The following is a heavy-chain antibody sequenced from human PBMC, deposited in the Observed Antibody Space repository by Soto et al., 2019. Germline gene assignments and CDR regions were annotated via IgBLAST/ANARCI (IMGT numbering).Heavy chain of an antibody. CDR1: GFTFSSYS. Sequence: GGSLRLSCAVSGFTFSSYSMNWVRRAPGKGLEWVSSISSSSSYIYYADSVKGRFTISRDNAKNSLYLQMNSLRAEDTAVYYCARGYNYDFWSGYLSYWGQGTLVTVSS. CDR3: ARGYNYDFWSGYLSY. CDR2: ISSSSSYI. J-gene: IGHJ4*02. V-gene: IGHV3-21*01. D-gene: IGHD3-3*01.